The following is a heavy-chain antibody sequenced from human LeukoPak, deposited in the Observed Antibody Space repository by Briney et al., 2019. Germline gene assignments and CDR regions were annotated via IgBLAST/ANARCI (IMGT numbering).Heavy chain of an antibody. D-gene: IGHD3-3*01. J-gene: IGHJ3*02. CDR3: ARAPVFGVVIKPFWAFDI. CDR1: GGSISSGDYY. V-gene: IGHV4-30-4*08. CDR2: IYYSGST. Sequence: SETLSLTCTVSGGSISSGDYYWSWIRQPPGKGLEWIGYIYYSGSTYYNPSLKSRVTISVDTSKNQFSLKLSSVTAAVTAVYYCARAPVFGVVIKPFWAFDIWGQGPMVTVSS.